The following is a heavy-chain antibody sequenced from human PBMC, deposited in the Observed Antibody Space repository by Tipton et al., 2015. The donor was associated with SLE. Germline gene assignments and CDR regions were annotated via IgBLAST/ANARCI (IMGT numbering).Heavy chain of an antibody. CDR3: GSSCGGGCYSGVRGSYPFDY. V-gene: IGHV4-59*08. CDR1: GDSISSYY. Sequence: GLVKPSETLSLTCTVSGDSISSYYWSWIRQPPGKGLEWIGYIYYSGSTNYNPSLKSRVTISVDTSKNQFSLKLSSVTAADTAVYYCGSSCGGGCYSGVRGSYPFDYWGPGTLVTVSS. D-gene: IGHD2-21*01. J-gene: IGHJ4*02. CDR2: IYYSGST.